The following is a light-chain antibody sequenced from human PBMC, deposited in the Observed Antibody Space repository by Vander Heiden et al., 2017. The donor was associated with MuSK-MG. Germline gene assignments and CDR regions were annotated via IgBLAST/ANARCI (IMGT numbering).Light chain of an antibody. V-gene: IGLV2-14*01. J-gene: IGLJ3*02. CDR2: DVS. Sequence: QSALTQPASVSGSPGQSITISCTGTSSDVGGYNYVSWYQQHPGKAPKLMMYDVSNRPSGVSNRFSGSKSGNTASLTISGLQAEDEADYYCSSYTSSSPWVFGGGTKLTVL. CDR3: SSYTSSSPWV. CDR1: SSDVGGYNY.